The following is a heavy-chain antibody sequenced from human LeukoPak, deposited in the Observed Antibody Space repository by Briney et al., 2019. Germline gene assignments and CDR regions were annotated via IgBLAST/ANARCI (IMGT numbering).Heavy chain of an antibody. CDR2: ISSSGSTI. CDR1: GFTFSSYE. J-gene: IGHJ4*02. CDR3: AKSGLNRFDY. V-gene: IGHV3-48*03. D-gene: IGHD2-15*01. Sequence: PGGSLRLSCAASGFTFSSYEMNWVRQAPGKGLEWVSYISSSGSTIYYADSVKGRFTISRDNSKNTLYLQMNGLRAEDTAVYYCAKSGLNRFDYWGQGTLVTVSS.